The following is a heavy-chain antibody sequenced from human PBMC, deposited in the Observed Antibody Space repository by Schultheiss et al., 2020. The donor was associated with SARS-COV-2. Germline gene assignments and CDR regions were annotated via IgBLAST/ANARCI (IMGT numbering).Heavy chain of an antibody. D-gene: IGHD3-16*02. CDR2: ISRTSRYI. CDR3: ARETVLQQSAPYRYYYYMDV. V-gene: IGHV3-21*01. J-gene: IGHJ6*03. CDR1: GFTFSSYA. Sequence: GESLKISCSASGFTFSSYAMHWVRQAPGKGLVWVSSISRTSRYIQYADSVKGRFTISRDNAKNSLWLQMNSLRAEDTAVYYCARETVLQQSAPYRYYYYMDVWGKGTTVTVSS.